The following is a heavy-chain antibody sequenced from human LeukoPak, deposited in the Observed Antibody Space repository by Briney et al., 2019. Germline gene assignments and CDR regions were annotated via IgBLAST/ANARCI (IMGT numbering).Heavy chain of an antibody. D-gene: IGHD2-8*01. Sequence: GGSLRLSCAASGFTFKNYEMNWVRQAPGKGLEWVSSIDTSTTYLYYADSLKGRFTISRDNAKDSLYLQMSGLRAEDTAMYYCARLGSSGMTHGDLDYWGQGTLVTVSS. CDR2: IDTSTTYL. V-gene: IGHV3-21*01. CDR1: GFTFKNYE. CDR3: ARLGSSGMTHGDLDY. J-gene: IGHJ4*02.